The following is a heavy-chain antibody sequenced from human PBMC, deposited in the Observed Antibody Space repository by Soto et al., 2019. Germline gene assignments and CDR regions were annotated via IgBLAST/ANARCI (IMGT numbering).Heavy chain of an antibody. CDR2: IYHGGTT. Sequence: SETLSLTCTVSGYSISRGSYWAWIRQPPGKGPEWIASIYHGGTTFYNPSLKSRITISVDTSNNQFSLKLTSVTAADTAVYYCARVHVMVVAGSTFDYWGHGTLVTVSS. V-gene: IGHV4-38-2*02. CDR3: ARVHVMVVAGSTFDY. J-gene: IGHJ4*01. D-gene: IGHD6-19*01. CDR1: GYSISRGSY.